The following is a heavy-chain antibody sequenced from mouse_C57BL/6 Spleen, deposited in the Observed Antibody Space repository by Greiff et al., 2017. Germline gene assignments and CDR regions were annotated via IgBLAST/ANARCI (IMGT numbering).Heavy chain of an antibody. D-gene: IGHD1-1*01. V-gene: IGHV1-61*01. CDR2: IYPSDSET. Sequence: VQLQQPGAELVRPGPSVKLSCKASGYTFTSYWMGWVKQRPGQGLEWIGNIYPSDSETHYNEKFKNKATLTVDTSSSTAYMLLSSLTSEDSAVYYCARYYYGSSPFADWGQGTLVTVSA. CDR3: ARYYYGSSPFAD. J-gene: IGHJ3*01. CDR1: GYTFTSYW.